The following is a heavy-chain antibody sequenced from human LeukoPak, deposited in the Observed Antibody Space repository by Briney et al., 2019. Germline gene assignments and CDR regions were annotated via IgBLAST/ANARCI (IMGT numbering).Heavy chain of an antibody. D-gene: IGHD2-21*02. J-gene: IGHJ6*02. CDR2: IYHSGST. CDR3: ARDPKHIVVVTAIPLSRSYGMDV. Sequence: SGTLSLTCAVSGGSISSSNWWSWVRQPPGKGLEWIGEIYHSGSTNYNPSLKSRVTISVDKSKNQFSLKLSSVTAADTAVYYCARDPKHIVVVTAIPLSRSYGMDVWGQGTTVTVSS. V-gene: IGHV4-4*02. CDR1: GGSISSSNW.